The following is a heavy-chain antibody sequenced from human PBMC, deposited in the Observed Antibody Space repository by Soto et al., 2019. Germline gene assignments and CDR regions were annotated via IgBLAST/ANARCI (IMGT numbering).Heavy chain of an antibody. CDR1: GYTFTSYA. CDR2: INAGNGNT. Sequence: QVQLVQSGAEEKKPGASVKVSCKASGYTFTSYAMHWVRQAPGQRLESMGWINAGNGNTKYSQTFQGRVTITRDTSASTAYMELGSLRSEDTAVYYCARDQRIAFDYWGQGTLVTVSS. CDR3: ARDQRIAFDY. V-gene: IGHV1-3*05. D-gene: IGHD6-25*01. J-gene: IGHJ4*02.